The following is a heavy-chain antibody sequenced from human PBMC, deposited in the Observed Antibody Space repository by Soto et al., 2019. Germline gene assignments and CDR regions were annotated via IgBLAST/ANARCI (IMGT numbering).Heavy chain of an antibody. J-gene: IGHJ4*02. D-gene: IGHD4-17*01. CDR3: AHCTLHDYGDYDPGTSHVFDS. Sequence: QITLKESGPSPVKPTQTLTVTCTSSGFSLSNSGVGVAWIRQPPGKALEGLALIYGDNDKQYSPSLKTRPTITKDTSKTQVVLTTTNMDPVDTATYYCAHCTLHDYGDYDPGTSHVFDSWGQGTLVTVSS. CDR2: IYGDNDK. V-gene: IGHV2-5*02. CDR1: GFSLSNSGVG.